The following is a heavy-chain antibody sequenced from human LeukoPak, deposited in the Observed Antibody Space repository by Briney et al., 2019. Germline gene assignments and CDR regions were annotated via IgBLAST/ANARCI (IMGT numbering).Heavy chain of an antibody. CDR1: GFTFSSYG. CDR3: AKGSSGYIDY. V-gene: IGHV3-30*18. D-gene: IGHD6-19*01. CDR2: ISYDGSNK. J-gene: IGHJ4*02. Sequence: GGSLRLSCAASGFTFSSYGMHWVRQAPGKGLEWVAVISYDGSNKYYADSVKGRFTISRDNSKNTLYLQMNSLRAEDTAVYYCAKGSSGYIDYWGQGTLVTVSS.